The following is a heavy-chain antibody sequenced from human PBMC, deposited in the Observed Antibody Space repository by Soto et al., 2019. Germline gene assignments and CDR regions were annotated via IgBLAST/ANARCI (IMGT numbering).Heavy chain of an antibody. V-gene: IGHV3-23*01. D-gene: IGHD3-16*01. CDR3: AKPESSLPWGNGPDYWGQGTLVTVSSGKLRFWGVRNDAFDI. CDR1: GFTFSTYA. CDR2: ISGSGGST. J-gene: IGHJ3*02. Sequence: GGSLRLSCAASGFTFSTYAMNWVRQAPGKGLEWVSAISGSGGSTYYADSVKGRFTISRDNSENTLYLQLNSLRAEDTAVYFCAKPESSLPWGNGPDYWGQGTLVTVSSGKLRFWGVRNDAFDIWGQGTMVTVSS.